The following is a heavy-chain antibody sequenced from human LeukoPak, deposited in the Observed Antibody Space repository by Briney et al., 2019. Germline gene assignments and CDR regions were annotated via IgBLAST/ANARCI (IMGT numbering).Heavy chain of an antibody. D-gene: IGHD2-21*02. V-gene: IGHV1-2*02. CDR2: INPNSGGT. CDR3: ARDRRAYCGGDCYPGDY. CDR1: GYTFTGYY. Sequence: GASVKVSCKASGYTFTGYYMHWVRQAPGQGLEWRGWINPNSGGTNYVQKFQGRATMTRDTSISTAYMELSRLRSDDTAVYYCARDRRAYCGGDCYPGDYWGQGTLVTVSS. J-gene: IGHJ4*02.